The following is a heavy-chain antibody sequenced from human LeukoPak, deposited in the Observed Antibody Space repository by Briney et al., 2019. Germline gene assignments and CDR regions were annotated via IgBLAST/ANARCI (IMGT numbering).Heavy chain of an antibody. V-gene: IGHV3-23*01. CDR3: AKDISGWYPTYYFDY. D-gene: IGHD6-19*01. CDR1: GFTFSSYA. CDR2: ISGSGGST. J-gene: IGHJ4*02. Sequence: GGSLRLSCAASGFTFSSYAMSWVRQAPGKGLEWVSAISGSGGSTYYADSVKGRCTISRDNSKNTLYLQMNSLRAEDTAVYYCAKDISGWYPTYYFDYWGQGTLVTVSS.